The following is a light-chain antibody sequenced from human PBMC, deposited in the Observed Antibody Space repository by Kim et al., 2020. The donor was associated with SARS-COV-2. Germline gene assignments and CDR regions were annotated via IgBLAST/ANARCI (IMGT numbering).Light chain of an antibody. CDR1: SRDVGSYNS. J-gene: IGLJ1*01. Sequence: GRSITRSCTRTSRDVGSYNSDSWYQQHAGEATKLMMYDVSERASGVSNRFSGSQSGNTASLTISGLRAEDEADYYCSSHTTSSTYVFGSGTKVAVL. CDR2: DVS. CDR3: SSHTTSSTYV. V-gene: IGLV2-14*04.